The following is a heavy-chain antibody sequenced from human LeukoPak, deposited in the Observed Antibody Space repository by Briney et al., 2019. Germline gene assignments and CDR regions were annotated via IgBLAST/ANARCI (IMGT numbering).Heavy chain of an antibody. V-gene: IGHV3-48*04. D-gene: IGHD1/OR15-1a*01. CDR2: ISSSGSTI. J-gene: IGHJ4*02. CDR3: ARDLPGITGTTDY. CDR1: GYSFTSYW. Sequence: GESLKISCKGSGYSFTSYWIGWVRQAPGKGLEWVSYISSSGSTIYYADSVKGRFTISRDNAKNSLYLQIHTLGAEDTAVYYCARDLPGITGTTDYWGQGTLVTVSS.